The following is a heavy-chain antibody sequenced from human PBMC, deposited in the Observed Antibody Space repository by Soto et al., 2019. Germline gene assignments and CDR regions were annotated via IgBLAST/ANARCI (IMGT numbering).Heavy chain of an antibody. Sequence: AGGSLRLSCAASGFTFSSYSMNWVRQAPGKGLEWVSYISSSSSTIYYADSVKGRFTISRDNAKNSLYLQMNGLRAEDTAVYYCARDPNIVATRPAYYYYYMDVWGKGTTVTVSS. CDR3: ARDPNIVATRPAYYYYYMDV. CDR2: ISSSSSTI. V-gene: IGHV3-48*01. CDR1: GFTFSSYS. J-gene: IGHJ6*03. D-gene: IGHD5-12*01.